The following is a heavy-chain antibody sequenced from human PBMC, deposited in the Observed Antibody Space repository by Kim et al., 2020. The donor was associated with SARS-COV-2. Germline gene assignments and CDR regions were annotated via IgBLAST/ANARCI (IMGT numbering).Heavy chain of an antibody. D-gene: IGHD2-2*01. CDR2: MSGSGVAV. CDR1: GFSFTSYG. V-gene: IGHV3-23*01. CDR3: AKVHGSTWPDPFDS. Sequence: GGSLRLSCAASGFSFTSYGMSWVRQTPGKGLEWVSTMSGSGVAVYYADSVKGRFTVSRDNYKDILFLQMNSLRAEDTAVYYCAKVHGSTWPDPFDSWGQGTLVPVSS. J-gene: IGHJ4*02.